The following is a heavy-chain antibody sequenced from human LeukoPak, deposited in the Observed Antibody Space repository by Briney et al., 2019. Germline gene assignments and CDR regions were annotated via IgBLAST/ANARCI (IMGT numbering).Heavy chain of an antibody. CDR1: GFTFSSYA. Sequence: GGSLRLSCAASGFTFSSYAMSWVRQAPGKGLEWVSAISGSGGSTYYADSVKGRFTISRDNSKNTLYLQMNSLRAEDTALYYCAKDSDRRIAPPKDYYGMDVWGQGTTVTVSS. D-gene: IGHD2-21*01. CDR3: AKDSDRRIAPPKDYYGMDV. J-gene: IGHJ6*02. V-gene: IGHV3-23*01. CDR2: ISGSGGST.